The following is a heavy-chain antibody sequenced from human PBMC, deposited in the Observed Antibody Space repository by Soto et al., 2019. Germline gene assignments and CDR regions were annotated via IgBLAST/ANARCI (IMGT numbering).Heavy chain of an antibody. CDR2: ITPSSGCT. J-gene: IGHJ6*02. V-gene: IGHV1-2*02. D-gene: IGHD3-10*01. CDR3: ARDEITMVRGVYGMDV. Sequence: QVQLVQSGAEVRKPGASVKVSCRASGYTFRNYYIHWVRQTPGQGLEWMGRITPSSGCTKYAQRFQCLVTMTRDTSTTTDYMELNRLRSDDSAIYYCARDEITMVRGVYGMDVWGQGTTVTFSS. CDR1: GYTFRNYY.